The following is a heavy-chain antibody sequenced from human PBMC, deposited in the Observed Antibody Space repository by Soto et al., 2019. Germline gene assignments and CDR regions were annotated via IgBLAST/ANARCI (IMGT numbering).Heavy chain of an antibody. Sequence: PGGSLRLSCASSVFTFSSYAMSCVRHSPGKWLEWVSAISGSGGSTYYADSVKGRFTISRDNSKNTLYLQMNSLRAEDTAVYYCAKTSRYYYDSSRYNRSHFEYWGQATLVIVSS. D-gene: IGHD3-22*01. V-gene: IGHV3-23*01. CDR1: VFTFSSYA. J-gene: IGHJ4*02. CDR3: AKTSRYYYDSSRYNRSHFEY. CDR2: ISGSGGST.